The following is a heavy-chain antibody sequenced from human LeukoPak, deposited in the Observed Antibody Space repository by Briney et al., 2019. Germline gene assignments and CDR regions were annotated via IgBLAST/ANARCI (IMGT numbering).Heavy chain of an antibody. CDR2: INPNSGGT. J-gene: IGHJ4*02. Sequence: ASVKVSCKASGYTFTSYGISWVRQAPGQGLEWMGWINPNSGGTNYAQKFQGRVTMTRDTSISTAYMELSRLRSDDTAVYYCARVIAPAAYYYDSSGYEYYFDYWGQGTLVTVSS. V-gene: IGHV1-2*02. D-gene: IGHD3-22*01. CDR1: GYTFTSYG. CDR3: ARVIAPAAYYYDSSGYEYYFDY.